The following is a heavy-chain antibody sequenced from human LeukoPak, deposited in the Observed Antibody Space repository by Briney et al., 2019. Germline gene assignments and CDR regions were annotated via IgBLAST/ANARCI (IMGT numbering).Heavy chain of an antibody. CDR1: GFTFSDYY. J-gene: IGHJ5*02. V-gene: IGHV3-11*01. CDR3: ARDARRSRAFWFDP. D-gene: IGHD1-14*01. Sequence: GGSLRLSCAASGFTFSDYYMSWIRQAPGKGLEWVSYISSSGSTIYYADSVKGRFTISRDNAKNSLYLQMNSLRAEDTAVYYCARDARRSRAFWFDPWGQGTLVTLSS. CDR2: ISSSGSTI.